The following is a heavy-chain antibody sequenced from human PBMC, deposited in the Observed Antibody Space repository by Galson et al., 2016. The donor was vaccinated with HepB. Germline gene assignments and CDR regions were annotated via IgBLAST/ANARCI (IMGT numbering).Heavy chain of an antibody. CDR2: IKQDGSEK. V-gene: IGHV3-7*01. CDR3: ARLEVYSGDY. D-gene: IGHD2-8*01. Sequence: SLRLSCAASGFTFSYYWMGWVRQAPGRGLEWVANIKQDGSEKYYVDSVKGRFTISRDNAKNSLYLQMNSLRAEDTAVYYCARLEVYSGDYWGQVTLVTVSS. J-gene: IGHJ4*02. CDR1: GFTFSYYW.